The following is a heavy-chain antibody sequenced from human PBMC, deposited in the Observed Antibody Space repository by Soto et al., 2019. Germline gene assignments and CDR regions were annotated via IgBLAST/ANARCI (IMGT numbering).Heavy chain of an antibody. D-gene: IGHD3-3*01. CDR2: INSDGSST. CDR3: ARNYDFWSGYYTDY. CDR1: GFTFRSYW. J-gene: IGHJ4*02. V-gene: IGHV3-74*01. Sequence: PGGSLRLSCAASGFTFRSYWMHWVRQAPGKGLVWVSRINSDGSSTSYADSVKGRFTISRDNAKNTLYLQMNSLRAEDTAVYYCARNYDFWSGYYTDYWGQGTLVTVSS.